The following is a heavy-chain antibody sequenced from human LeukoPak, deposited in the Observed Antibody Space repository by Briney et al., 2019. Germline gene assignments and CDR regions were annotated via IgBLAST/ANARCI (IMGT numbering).Heavy chain of an antibody. D-gene: IGHD2-15*01. Sequence: ASVKVSCKASGYTFTSYYMHWVRQAPGQGLEWMGIINLSGGSTSYAQKFQGRVTMTRDTSTSTVYMELSSLRSEDTAVYYCARDHGLYGYCSGGSCYDGVDNWFDPWGQGTLVTVSS. V-gene: IGHV1-46*01. CDR1: GYTFTSYY. CDR2: INLSGGST. J-gene: IGHJ5*02. CDR3: ARDHGLYGYCSGGSCYDGVDNWFDP.